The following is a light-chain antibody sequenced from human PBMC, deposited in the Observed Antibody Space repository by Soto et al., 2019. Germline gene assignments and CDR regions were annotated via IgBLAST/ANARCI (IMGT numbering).Light chain of an antibody. CDR3: SSYTSSTTLSVV. CDR2: GVT. CDR1: SSDVGGYNY. J-gene: IGLJ2*01. Sequence: QSVLTQPASVSGSPGQSITISCTGTSSDVGGYNYVSWYQQHPGKAPKLMIYGVTNRPSGVSNRFSGSKSGNTASLTISGLQAEDEADYDCSSYTSSTTLSVVFGGGTKVTVL. V-gene: IGLV2-14*01.